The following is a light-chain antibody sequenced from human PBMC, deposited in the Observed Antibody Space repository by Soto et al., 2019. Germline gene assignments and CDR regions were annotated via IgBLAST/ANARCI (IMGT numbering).Light chain of an antibody. CDR2: AAS. J-gene: IGKJ5*01. V-gene: IGKV1-39*01. CDR1: QGIRND. Sequence: IQITPSPSSLSASVGARVIITCRASQGIRNDLGWYQQKPGKAPKLLIYAASSLQSGVPSRFSGSGSGTDYTLTISSLQPEDSATYYCQQIYSTSSITFGQGTRLEVK. CDR3: QQIYSTSSIT.